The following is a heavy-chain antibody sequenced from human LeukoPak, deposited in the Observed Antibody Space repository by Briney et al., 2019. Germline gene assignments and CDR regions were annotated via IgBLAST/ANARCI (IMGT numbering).Heavy chain of an antibody. CDR1: GFTFSSYW. CDR3: ARDSTQRRGNEYYDALDF. J-gene: IGHJ3*01. V-gene: IGHV3-7*01. CDR2: VKADGNDK. Sequence: GGSLRLSCAASGFTFSSYWMSWVRQAPGKGLEWVANVKADGNDKNFVDSVKGRFTIFIDRDKKSMYLQMNSLRVEDTAVYYCARDSTQRRGNEYYDALDFWGQGTMVSVSS. D-gene: IGHD4-23*01.